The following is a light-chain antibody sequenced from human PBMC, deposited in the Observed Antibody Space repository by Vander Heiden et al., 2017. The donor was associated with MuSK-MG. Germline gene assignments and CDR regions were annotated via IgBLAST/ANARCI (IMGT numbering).Light chain of an antibody. CDR2: AAS. J-gene: IGKJ4*01. Sequence: DIQMTPSPSSLSASVGDRVTITCRASQAITISLPWYQQKPAKAPKLLLHAASRLETGVPSRFSGSGSGTDFSLTISSLQPEDYATYYCQQDYSTPVTFGGGTKVEIK. CDR3: QQDYSTPVT. CDR1: QAITIS. V-gene: IGKV1-NL1*01.